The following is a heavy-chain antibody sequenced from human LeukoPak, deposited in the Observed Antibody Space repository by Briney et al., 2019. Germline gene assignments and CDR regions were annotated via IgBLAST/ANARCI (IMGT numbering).Heavy chain of an antibody. CDR3: ARHQYCSGGSCYFGWFDP. D-gene: IGHD2-15*01. J-gene: IGHJ5*02. CDR2: IYYSGSS. CDR1: GGSISSYY. Sequence: PSETLSLTCTVSGGSISSYYWHWIRQPPGKGLEWIGYIYYSGSSNYNPSLKSRVSISVDTSKNQFSLKLSSVTAADTAVYYCARHQYCSGGSCYFGWFDPWGQGTLVTVSS. V-gene: IGHV4-59*08.